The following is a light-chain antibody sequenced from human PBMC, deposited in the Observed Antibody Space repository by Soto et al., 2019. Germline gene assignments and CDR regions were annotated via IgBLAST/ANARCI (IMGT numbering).Light chain of an antibody. CDR2: DAS. V-gene: IGKV3-11*01. Sequence: EIVLTQSPATLSLSPGERATLSCRASQSVSSYLAWYQQKPGQAPRLLIYDASNRATGIPARFSGSGSGTDFTLSISSLEPEDFAVYYCQQRSNFLHFGGGTKVDIK. CDR1: QSVSSY. CDR3: QQRSNFLH. J-gene: IGKJ4*01.